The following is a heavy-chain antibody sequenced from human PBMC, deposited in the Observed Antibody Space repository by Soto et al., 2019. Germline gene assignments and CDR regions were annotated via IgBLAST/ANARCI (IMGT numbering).Heavy chain of an antibody. CDR3: ARCRDAFGFDS. Sequence: QVQLQESGPGLVKPSETLSLTCNVSGGSINNGGYYWGWIRQPPGKGLEWIGYIHYRGETSYNPSLKSRGSISLDSSGHYFSLKLTSVTAADTAVYYCARCRDAFGFDSWGQGTLVTVSS. J-gene: IGHJ4*02. CDR1: GGSINNGGYY. D-gene: IGHD2-15*01. CDR2: IHYRGET. V-gene: IGHV4-31*03.